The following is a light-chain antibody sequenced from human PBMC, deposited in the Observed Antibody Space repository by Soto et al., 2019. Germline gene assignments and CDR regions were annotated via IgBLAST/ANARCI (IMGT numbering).Light chain of an antibody. CDR1: SNDVGHSSF. CDR3: NAQADNGKHV. J-gene: IGLJ1*01. CDR2: EVS. Sequence: QSALTQPPSASGSPGQSVTISCTGNSNDVGHSSFISWYQHHPGKGPKLIIYEVSKRPSGVPDRFSGSKSGNTASLSVSGLQDEDEADYFCNAQADNGKHVFGTGTKVTVL. V-gene: IGLV2-8*01.